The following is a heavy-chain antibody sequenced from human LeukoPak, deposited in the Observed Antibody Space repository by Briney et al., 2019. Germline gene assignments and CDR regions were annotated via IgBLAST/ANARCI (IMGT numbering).Heavy chain of an antibody. J-gene: IGHJ4*02. CDR1: GFTFSSYS. Sequence: PGGSLRLSCAASGFTFSSYSMNWVRQAPGKGLEWVSSISSSSSYIYYADSVKGRFTISRDNAKNSLYLQMNSLRAEDTAVYYCARGDSSSFVFVPDYWGQGTLVTVSS. D-gene: IGHD6-13*01. CDR3: ARGDSSSFVFVPDY. V-gene: IGHV3-21*01. CDR2: ISSSSSYI.